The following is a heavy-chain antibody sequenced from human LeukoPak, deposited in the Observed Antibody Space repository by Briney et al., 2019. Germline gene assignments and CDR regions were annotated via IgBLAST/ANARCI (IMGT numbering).Heavy chain of an antibody. CDR3: ARDGRVPMVRGVIIEYYYYMDV. V-gene: IGHV3-48*04. CDR2: ISSSSSTI. D-gene: IGHD3-10*01. J-gene: IGHJ6*03. CDR1: GFTFSSYS. Sequence: GGSLRLSCAASGFTFSSYSMNWVRQAPGKGLEWVSYISSSSSTIYYADSVKGRFTISRDNAKNSLYLQMNSLRAEDTAVYYCARDGRVPMVRGVIIEYYYYMDVWGKGTTVTISS.